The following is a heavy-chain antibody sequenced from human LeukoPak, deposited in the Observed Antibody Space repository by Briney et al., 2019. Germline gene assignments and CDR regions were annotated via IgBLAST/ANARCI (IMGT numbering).Heavy chain of an antibody. D-gene: IGHD2-2*01. V-gene: IGHV4-34*01. CDR1: GGSFSGYY. J-gene: IGHJ3*02. CDR3: ARRGYCSSTSCLLNNDAFDI. CDR2: INHSGST. Sequence: SETLSLTCAVYGGSFSGYYWSWIRQPPGKGLEWIGEINHSGSTNYNPSLKSRVTISVDTSKNQFSLKLSSVTAADTAVYYCARRGYCSSTSCLLNNDAFDIWGQGTTVTVSS.